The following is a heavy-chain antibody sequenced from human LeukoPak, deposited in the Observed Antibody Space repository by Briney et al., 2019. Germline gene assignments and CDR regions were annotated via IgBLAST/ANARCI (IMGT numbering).Heavy chain of an antibody. D-gene: IGHD2-15*01. CDR2: IIPIFGTA. CDR1: GGTFSSYA. CDR3: ARDEDSGTRIYCSGGSCQYYYYYYGMDV. Sequence: GSSVKVSCKASGGTFSSYAISWVRQAPGQGLEWMGGIIPIFGTANYAQEFQGRVTITADESTSTAYMELSSLRSEDTAVYYCARDEDSGTRIYCSGGSCQYYYYYYGMDVWGQGTTVTVSS. J-gene: IGHJ6*02. V-gene: IGHV1-69*01.